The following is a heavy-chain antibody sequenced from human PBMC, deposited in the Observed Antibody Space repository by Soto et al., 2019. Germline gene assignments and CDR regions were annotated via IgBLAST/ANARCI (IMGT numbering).Heavy chain of an antibody. CDR2: ISYDGSNK. CDR1: GFTVSSYG. Sequence: LRLSCAASGFTVSSYGMHWVRQAPGKGLEWVAVISYDGSNKYYADSVKGRFTISRDNSKNTLYLQMNSLRAEDTAVYYCAKDFKRYSSGWNEAYWGQGTLVTVSS. D-gene: IGHD6-19*01. V-gene: IGHV3-30*18. J-gene: IGHJ4*02. CDR3: AKDFKRYSSGWNEAY.